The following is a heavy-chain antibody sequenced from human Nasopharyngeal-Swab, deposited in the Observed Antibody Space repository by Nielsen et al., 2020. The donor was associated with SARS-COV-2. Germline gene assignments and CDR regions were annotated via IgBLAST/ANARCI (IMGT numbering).Heavy chain of an antibody. J-gene: IGHJ4*02. CDR3: TRGYDTFDY. D-gene: IGHD3-22*01. CDR1: GFTFGDYA. V-gene: IGHV3-49*04. CDR2: IRSKAYGGTT. Sequence: GESLKISCTASGFTFGDYAMSWVRQAPGKGLEWVGFIRSKAYGGTTEYAASVKGRFTISRDDSKSIAYLQMNSLKTEDTAVYYCTRGYDTFDYCGQGTLVTVSS.